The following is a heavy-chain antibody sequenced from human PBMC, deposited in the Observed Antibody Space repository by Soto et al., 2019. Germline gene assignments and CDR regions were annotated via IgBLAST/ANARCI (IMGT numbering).Heavy chain of an antibody. J-gene: IGHJ3*02. Sequence: GESLKISCAASGFTFSSYAMHWVRQAPGKGLEWVAVISYDGSNKYYADSVKGRFTISRDNSKNTLYLQMNSLRAEDTAVYYCARAPRIAVAANDAFDIWGQGTRVTVSS. CDR1: GFTFSSYA. CDR2: ISYDGSNK. V-gene: IGHV3-30-3*01. D-gene: IGHD6-19*01. CDR3: ARAPRIAVAANDAFDI.